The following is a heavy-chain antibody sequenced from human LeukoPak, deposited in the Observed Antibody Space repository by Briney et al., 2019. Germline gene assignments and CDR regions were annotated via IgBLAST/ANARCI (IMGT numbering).Heavy chain of an antibody. D-gene: IGHD1-26*01. CDR3: ARVEYSGSYWDDALDI. Sequence: PGGSLRLSCAASGFTVSSNYMSWVRQAPGKGLEWVSVIYSGGSTYYADSVKGRFTISRDNSKNTLYLQMNSLRAEDTAVYYCARVEYSGSYWDDALDIWGQGTMVTVSS. CDR2: IYSGGST. V-gene: IGHV3-53*01. CDR1: GFTVSSNY. J-gene: IGHJ3*02.